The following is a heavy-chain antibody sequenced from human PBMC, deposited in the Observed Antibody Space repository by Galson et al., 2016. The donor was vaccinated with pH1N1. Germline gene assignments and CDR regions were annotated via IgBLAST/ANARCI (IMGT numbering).Heavy chain of an antibody. Sequence: SLRLSCAASGFTFSSFAMHWVRQAPGKGLEHVSAISYNGGSTYYGNSVKGRFTISRDNSKNTLYLQMGSLRADDTAVYYCARDLRPSSSGYYSLDYWGQGTLVTVSS. J-gene: IGHJ4*02. D-gene: IGHD3-22*01. CDR1: GFTFSSFA. V-gene: IGHV3-64*01. CDR2: ISYNGGST. CDR3: ARDLRPSSSGYYSLDY.